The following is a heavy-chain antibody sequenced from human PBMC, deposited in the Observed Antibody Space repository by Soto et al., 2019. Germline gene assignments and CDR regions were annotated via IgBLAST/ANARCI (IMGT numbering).Heavy chain of an antibody. V-gene: IGHV1-46*01. CDR2: INPSGGST. Sequence: QVQLVQSGAEVKKPGASVKVSCKASGYTFTSYYMHWVRQAPGQGLEWMGIINPSGGSTSYAQKFQGRVTMTRDTSTSTVYMELSSLRSEDTAVYYCAGVGATGDFDYWGQGTLVTVSS. CDR3: AGVGATGDFDY. D-gene: IGHD1-26*01. CDR1: GYTFTSYY. J-gene: IGHJ4*02.